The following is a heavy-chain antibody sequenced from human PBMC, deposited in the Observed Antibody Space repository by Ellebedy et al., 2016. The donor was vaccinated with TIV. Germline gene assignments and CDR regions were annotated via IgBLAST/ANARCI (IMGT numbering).Heavy chain of an antibody. CDR1: GGSISSSSYY. CDR2: IFYTGTT. CDR3: ARLGGAPWLPQMFFEY. V-gene: IGHV4-39*01. Sequence: SETLSLTCTVSGGSISSSSYYWGWIRQPPGEGLEWIGTIFYTGTTDYNSSLKGRVTLSVDNSKNQFSLTMTSVTAADTAVYYCARLGGAPWLPQMFFEYWGQGALVTVSS. J-gene: IGHJ4*02. D-gene: IGHD3-10*01.